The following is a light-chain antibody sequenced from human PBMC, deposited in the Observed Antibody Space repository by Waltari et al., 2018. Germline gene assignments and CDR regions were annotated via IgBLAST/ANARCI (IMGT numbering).Light chain of an antibody. CDR2: QDI. Sequence: SYELIQSPSVSVSPGQTVSITCSGDKLGDKFVCWYQQKPGQSPVLVIYQDILRPSGVPERCSGSNSWNTATLTISGTQAMDEADYYCQAWDSGPLVVFGGGTKLTVL. CDR1: KLGDKF. CDR3: QAWDSGPLVV. J-gene: IGLJ2*01. V-gene: IGLV3-1*01.